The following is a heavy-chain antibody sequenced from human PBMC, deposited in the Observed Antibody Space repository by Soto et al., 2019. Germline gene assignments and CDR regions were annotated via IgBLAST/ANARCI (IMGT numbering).Heavy chain of an antibody. V-gene: IGHV1-3*01. CDR3: ARGDGSGSYPIYYYYGMDV. Sequence: ASVKVSCKASGYTFASYAMHWVRQAPGQRLEWMGWINAGNGNTKYSQKFQGRVTITRDTSASTAYMELSSLRSEDTAVYYCARGDGSGSYPIYYYYGMDVWGQGTTVTVSS. CDR2: INAGNGNT. D-gene: IGHD3-10*01. CDR1: GYTFASYA. J-gene: IGHJ6*02.